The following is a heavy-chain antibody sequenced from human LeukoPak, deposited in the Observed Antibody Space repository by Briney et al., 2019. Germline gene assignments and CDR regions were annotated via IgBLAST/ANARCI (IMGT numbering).Heavy chain of an antibody. J-gene: IGHJ3*02. D-gene: IGHD3-22*01. CDR1: GGSISSYY. V-gene: IGHV4-59*01. CDR2: IYDSGST. CDR3: ASLTTADAFDI. Sequence: SETLSLTCTVSGGSISSYYWSWIRQPPGKGLEWIGYIYDSGSTNYNPSLKSRVTISVDTSKNQFPLKVSSVTAADTAVCYCASLTTADAFDIWGQGTMVTVSS.